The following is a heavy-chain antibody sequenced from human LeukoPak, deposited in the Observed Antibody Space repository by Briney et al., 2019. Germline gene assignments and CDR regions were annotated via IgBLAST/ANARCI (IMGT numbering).Heavy chain of an antibody. CDR3: ARVYDSSGYYYSGWFDP. CDR2: IIPIFGTA. CDR1: GGTFSSYA. J-gene: IGHJ5*02. Sequence: SVKVSCKASGGTFSSYAISWVRQAPGQGLEWMGGIIPIFGTANYAQKFQGRVTITADESTSTAYMELSSLRSEDTAVYYCARVYDSSGYYYSGWFDPWGQGTLVTVSS. D-gene: IGHD3-22*01. V-gene: IGHV1-69*01.